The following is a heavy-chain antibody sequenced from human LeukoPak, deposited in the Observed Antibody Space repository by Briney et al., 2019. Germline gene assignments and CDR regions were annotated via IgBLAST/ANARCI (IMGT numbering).Heavy chain of an antibody. Sequence: ASVKVSCKASGYTFINYALNWVRQAPGQGLEWMGIINPSGGSTSYAQKFQGRVTMTRDMSTSTVYMELSSLRSEDTAVYYCARAGSGSYSYWFDPWGQGTLVTVSS. CDR2: INPSGGST. CDR1: GYTFINYA. J-gene: IGHJ5*02. D-gene: IGHD3-10*01. CDR3: ARAGSGSYSYWFDP. V-gene: IGHV1-46*01.